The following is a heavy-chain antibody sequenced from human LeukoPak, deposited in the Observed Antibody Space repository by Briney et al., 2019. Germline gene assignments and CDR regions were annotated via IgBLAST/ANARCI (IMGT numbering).Heavy chain of an antibody. CDR2: IYYSGST. CDR1: GGSISSYY. J-gene: IGHJ5*02. Sequence: PSETLSLTCTVSGGSISSYYWSWIRLPPGKGLEWIGYIYYSGSTNYNPSLNSRVTISLDTSKNQFSLKLSSVTAADTAVYYCARGVRGYSYGYDWFDPWGQGTLVTVSP. V-gene: IGHV4-59*01. D-gene: IGHD5-18*01. CDR3: ARGVRGYSYGYDWFDP.